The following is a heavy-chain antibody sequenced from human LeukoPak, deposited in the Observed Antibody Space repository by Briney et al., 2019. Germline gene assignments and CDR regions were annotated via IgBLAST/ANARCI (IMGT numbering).Heavy chain of an antibody. CDR2: ISAYNGNT. CDR3: ARISKGGYAWGYYFDY. V-gene: IGHV1-18*01. D-gene: IGHD6-25*01. Sequence: ASVKVSCKASGYTFTSYGISWVRQAPGQGLEWMGWISAYNGNTNYAQKLQGRVTMTTDTSTSTAYMELRSLRSDDTAVYYCARISKGGYAWGYYFDYWGQGTLVTVSS. J-gene: IGHJ4*02. CDR1: GYTFTSYG.